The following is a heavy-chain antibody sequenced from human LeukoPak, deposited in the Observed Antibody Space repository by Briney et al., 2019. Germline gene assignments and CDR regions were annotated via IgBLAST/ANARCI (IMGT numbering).Heavy chain of an antibody. J-gene: IGHJ4*02. CDR2: IYYDGSNK. Sequence: GGSLRLSCAASEFIFSTYGMHWVRQVPGKGLEWVAFIYYDGSNKYYADSVKGRFTISRDNSNNTVYLHMSSLRVEDTAVYYCAREWDNWAFFDYWGQGTLVTVSS. D-gene: IGHD1-20*01. CDR1: EFIFSTYG. V-gene: IGHV3-33*01. CDR3: AREWDNWAFFDY.